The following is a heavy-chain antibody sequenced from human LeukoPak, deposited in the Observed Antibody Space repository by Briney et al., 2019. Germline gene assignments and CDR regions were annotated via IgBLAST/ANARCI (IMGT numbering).Heavy chain of an antibody. V-gene: IGHV4-59*01. CDR1: GGSISSYY. CDR2: IYYSGST. J-gene: IGHJ4*02. CDR3: ARAGPDYGDYEYAPCFDY. Sequence: SETLSLTCTVSGGSISSYYWSWIRQPPGKELEWIGYIYYSGSTNYNPSLKSRVTISVDTSKNQFSLKLSSVTAAATAVYYCARAGPDYGDYEYAPCFDYWGQGTLVTVSS. D-gene: IGHD4-17*01.